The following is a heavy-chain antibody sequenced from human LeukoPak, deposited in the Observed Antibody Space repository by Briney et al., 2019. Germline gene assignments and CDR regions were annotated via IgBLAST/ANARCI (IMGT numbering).Heavy chain of an antibody. D-gene: IGHD6-13*01. CDR3: AKDFRGSSSWYDGGGLDY. J-gene: IGHJ4*02. V-gene: IGHV3-23*01. Sequence: GGSLRLSCAASGFTFSSYAMSWVRQAPGKGLEWVSAISGSGGSTYYADSVKGRFTISRDNSKNTLCLQMNSLRAEDTAVYYCAKDFRGSSSWYDGGGLDYWGQGTLVTVSS. CDR2: ISGSGGST. CDR1: GFTFSSYA.